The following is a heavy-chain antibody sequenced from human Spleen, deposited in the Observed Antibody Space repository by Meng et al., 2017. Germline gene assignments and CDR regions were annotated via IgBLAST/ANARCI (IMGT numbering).Heavy chain of an antibody. Sequence: QVPLQQWGAGLLRPSATLSLTCAVYGGSFSGYYWSWIRQPPGKGLEWIGEINHSGNTDYNPSLKSRVTISGDTSKNQFSLKLSSVTAADTAVYYCARALEYTGSYFYWGQGTLVTVSS. CDR2: INHSGNT. J-gene: IGHJ4*02. D-gene: IGHD3-10*01. CDR1: GGSFSGYY. CDR3: ARALEYTGSYFY. V-gene: IGHV4-34*01.